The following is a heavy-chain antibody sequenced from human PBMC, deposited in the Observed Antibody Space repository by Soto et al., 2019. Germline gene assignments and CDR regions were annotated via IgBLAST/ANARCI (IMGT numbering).Heavy chain of an antibody. V-gene: IGHV4-31*03. Sequence: QVQLQESGPGLVKPSQTLSLTCTVSGGSISSGGYYWSWLRQHPGKGLEWIGYIFDSGTTYYNPSLKCRVTISVDPSKSQFSLRLTSVTATDTAVYYCASQDSGWYPDYWGQGTLVTVSS. CDR2: IFDSGTT. J-gene: IGHJ4*02. D-gene: IGHD6-19*01. CDR1: GGSISSGGYY. CDR3: ASQDSGWYPDY.